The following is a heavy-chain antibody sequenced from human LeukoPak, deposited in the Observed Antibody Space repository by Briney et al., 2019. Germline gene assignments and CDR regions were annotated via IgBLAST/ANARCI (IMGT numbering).Heavy chain of an antibody. CDR1: GFTFSDYW. V-gene: IGHV3-74*01. CDR3: ARDRPHSGYDHDY. CDR2: IVSDGSTT. J-gene: IGHJ4*02. Sequence: GGSLLLSCSASGFTFSDYWMHWVRQAPGKGLVWVSRIVSDGSTTSYADSVKDRYTISRDNAKNTLYLQMNSLRAEDTAVYYCARDRPHSGYDHDYWGQGTLVTVSS. D-gene: IGHD5-12*01.